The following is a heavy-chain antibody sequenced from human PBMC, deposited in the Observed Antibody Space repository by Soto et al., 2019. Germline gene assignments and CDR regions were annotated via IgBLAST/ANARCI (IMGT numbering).Heavy chain of an antibody. CDR2: ISGSGGST. V-gene: IGHV3-23*01. J-gene: IGHJ4*02. CDR1: XXTXSSYA. CDR3: AKDLRSEDYDFWSGYSEYYFDY. Sequence: TGGSLRLSCAAXXXTXSSYAXSXXXXXXXXXXXXXXAISGSGGSTYYADSVKGRFTISRDNSKNTLYLQMNSLRAEDTAVYYCAKDLRSEDYDFWSGYSEYYFDYWGQRTLVTVS. D-gene: IGHD3-3*01.